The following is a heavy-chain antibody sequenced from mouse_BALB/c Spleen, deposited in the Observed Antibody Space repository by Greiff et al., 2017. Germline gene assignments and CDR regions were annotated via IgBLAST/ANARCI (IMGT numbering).Heavy chain of an antibody. CDR2: ISSGSSTI. J-gene: IGHJ4*01. CDR3: AREGYDDAMDY. V-gene: IGHV5-17*02. Sequence: EVQGVESGGGLVQPGGSRKLSCAASGFTFSIFGMHWVRQAPEKGMVWVAYISSGSSTIYYADTVKGRFTISRDNPKNTLFLQMTSLRSEDTAMYYCAREGYDDAMDYWGQGTSVTVSS. D-gene: IGHD2-2*01. CDR1: GFTFSIFG.